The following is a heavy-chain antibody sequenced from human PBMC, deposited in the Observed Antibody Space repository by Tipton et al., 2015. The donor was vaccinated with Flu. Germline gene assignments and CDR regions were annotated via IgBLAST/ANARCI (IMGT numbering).Heavy chain of an antibody. CDR3: AREKIPNSYYYDSSGYTNYLDP. Sequence: TLSLTCTVSGNSIRSASFYWSWIRQPAGKGLEWIGRVYTSGSTNYNPSLKSRVTISLDTSKKEFSLDLRSVTAADTAIYYCAREKIPNSYYYDSSGYTNYLDPGGQGTPVTVSS. CDR2: VYTSGST. J-gene: IGHJ5*02. CDR1: GNSIRSASFY. V-gene: IGHV4-61*02. D-gene: IGHD3-22*01.